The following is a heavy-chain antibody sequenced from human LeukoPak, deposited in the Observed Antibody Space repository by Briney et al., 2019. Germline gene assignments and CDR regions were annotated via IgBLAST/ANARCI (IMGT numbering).Heavy chain of an antibody. J-gene: IGHJ4*02. D-gene: IGHD3-22*01. CDR1: GFTFTSHG. CDR3: AKDRGNAMISSPYLPSY. V-gene: IGHV3-30*02. Sequence: GGSLRLSCAASGFTFTSHGMHWVRQAPGKGLEWVAFTRNDGNNKYYADSVKGRFTISRDNSKNTLYLQMNSLRAEDTAVYYCAKDRGNAMISSPYLPSYWGQGTLVTVSS. CDR2: TRNDGNNK.